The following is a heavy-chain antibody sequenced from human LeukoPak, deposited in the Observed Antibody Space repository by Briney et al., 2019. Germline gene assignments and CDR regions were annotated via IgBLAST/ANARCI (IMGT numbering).Heavy chain of an antibody. CDR2: INHSGST. Sequence: PSETLSLTCAVYGGSFSGYYWSWMRQPPGKGLEWIGEINHSGSTNYNPSLKSRVTISVDTSKNQFSLKLSSVTAADTAVYYCARGFYDFWSGYFPPAFDYWGQGTLVTVSS. D-gene: IGHD3-3*01. V-gene: IGHV4-34*01. J-gene: IGHJ4*02. CDR1: GGSFSGYY. CDR3: ARGFYDFWSGYFPPAFDY.